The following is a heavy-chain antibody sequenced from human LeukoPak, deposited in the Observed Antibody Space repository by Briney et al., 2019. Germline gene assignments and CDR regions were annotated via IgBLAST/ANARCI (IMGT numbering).Heavy chain of an antibody. D-gene: IGHD3-16*02. J-gene: IGHJ4*02. CDR1: GGSISSYY. V-gene: IGHV4-59*01. CDR3: AGEAYDYVWGSYRYL. Sequence: SETLSLTCTVSGGSISSYYWSWIRQPPGKGLEWIGYIHYSGSTNYNPSLKSRVTISVDTSKNQFSLKLSSVTAADTAVYYCAGEAYDYVWGSYRYLWGQGTLVTVSS. CDR2: IHYSGST.